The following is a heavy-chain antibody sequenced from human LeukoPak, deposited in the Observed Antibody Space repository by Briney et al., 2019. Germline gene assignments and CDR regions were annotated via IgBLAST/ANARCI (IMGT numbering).Heavy chain of an antibody. D-gene: IGHD1-26*01. V-gene: IGHV3-7*01. CDR2: IKQDGGTK. CDR1: GFTFGNSW. Sequence: GGSLRLSCAASGFTFGNSWMAWVRQAPGKGLEWVANIKQDGGTKHYADSLKGRFTISRDSPRNSLYLQMNSLRVDDTAVYYCARDTDGSLDYWGQGILVTVAS. J-gene: IGHJ4*02. CDR3: ARDTDGSLDY.